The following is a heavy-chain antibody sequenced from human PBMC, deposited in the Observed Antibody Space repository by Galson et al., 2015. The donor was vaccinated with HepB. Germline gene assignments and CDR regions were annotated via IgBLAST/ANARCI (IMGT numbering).Heavy chain of an antibody. CDR1: GDSVSGNSAA. J-gene: IGHJ2*01. D-gene: IGHD7-27*01. CDR3: ARESGWGADFSYWYFDL. V-gene: IGHV6-1*01. CDR2: TYYRSKWYY. Sequence: CAISGDSVSGNSAAWNWFRQSPSRGPEWLGRTYYRSKWYYDYTVSVKSRITINPDTSKNQFSLQLNSVTPEDTAVYYCARESGWGADFSYWYFDLWGRGTLVTVSS.